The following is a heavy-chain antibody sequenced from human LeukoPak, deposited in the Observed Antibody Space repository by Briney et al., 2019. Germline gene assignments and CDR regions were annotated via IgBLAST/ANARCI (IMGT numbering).Heavy chain of an antibody. CDR1: GFTFDDYA. CDR3: AKDRAGYSSSWYPKKGFGC. Sequence: GWSLRLSCAASGFTFDDYALHWVRQAPGKGLEWVSGISWNSGSIGYADSVKGRFTISRDNAKNSQYLQMNSLRAEDTALYYCAKDRAGYSSSWYPKKGFGCWGQGTLVTVSS. V-gene: IGHV3-9*01. CDR2: ISWNSGSI. J-gene: IGHJ4*02. D-gene: IGHD6-13*01.